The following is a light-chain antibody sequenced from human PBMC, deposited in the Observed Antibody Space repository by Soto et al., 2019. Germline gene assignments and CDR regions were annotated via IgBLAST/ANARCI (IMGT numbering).Light chain of an antibody. CDR2: EVS. J-gene: IGLJ2*01. CDR1: SSDVGAYNY. Sequence: QSALTQPASVSGSPGQSITISCTGTSSDVGAYNYVSWYQQHSGKAPKLMIFEVSDRPSGVSNRFSDSKSGNTASLTISGLQAEDEADYYCSSYTSSNTLVFGGGTKLTVL. V-gene: IGLV2-14*01. CDR3: SSYTSSNTLV.